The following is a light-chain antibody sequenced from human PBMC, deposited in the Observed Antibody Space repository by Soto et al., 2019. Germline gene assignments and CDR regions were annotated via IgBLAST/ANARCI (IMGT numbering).Light chain of an antibody. Sequence: EIVITQSPATLSVSPGERATLSCRASQSVSSNLAWYQQKPGQAPRLLISGTSTRATGIPARFSGSGSGTEFTLTISSLQSGDFATYYCQQYNNWPPWTFGQGTKVDIK. CDR2: GTS. V-gene: IGKV3-15*01. CDR3: QQYNNWPPWT. CDR1: QSVSSN. J-gene: IGKJ1*01.